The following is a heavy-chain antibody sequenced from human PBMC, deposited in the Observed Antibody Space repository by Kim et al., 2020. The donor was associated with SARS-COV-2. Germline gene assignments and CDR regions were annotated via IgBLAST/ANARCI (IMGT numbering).Heavy chain of an antibody. J-gene: IGHJ4*02. D-gene: IGHD2-8*01. V-gene: IGHV3-48*02. CDR2: VSEDESHN. Sequence: GGSLRLSCATSGLSLKHSGINWVRQAPGKGLEWVSYVSEDESHNSYADSVKGRFTVSRDDGKNSVYLQMNSLRDEDTALYYCATRMAFSAMDYWGQGT. CDR1: GLSLKHSG. CDR3: ATRMAFSAMDY.